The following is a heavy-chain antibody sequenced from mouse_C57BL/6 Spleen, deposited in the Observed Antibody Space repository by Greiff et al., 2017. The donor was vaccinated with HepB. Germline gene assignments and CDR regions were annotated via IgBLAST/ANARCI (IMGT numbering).Heavy chain of an antibody. Sequence: QVQLQQSGAELVRPGASVTLSCKASGYTFTDYEMHWVKQTPVHGLEWIGAIDPETGGTAYNQKFKGKAILTADKSSSTAYMELRSLTSEDSAVYYCTRYERTVRAMDYWGQGTSVTVSS. D-gene: IGHD1-1*01. CDR3: TRYERTVRAMDY. J-gene: IGHJ4*01. CDR2: IDPETGGT. CDR1: GYTFTDYE. V-gene: IGHV1-15*01.